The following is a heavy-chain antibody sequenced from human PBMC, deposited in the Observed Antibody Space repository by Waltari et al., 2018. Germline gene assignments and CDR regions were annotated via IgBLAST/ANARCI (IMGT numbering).Heavy chain of an antibody. CDR3: ARGAYCGGDCSNY. Sequence: QVQLQESGPGLVKPSQTLSLTCTVSGGSLSSGSYYWSWIRQPAGKGLEWIGRIYTSGSTNYNPSLKSRVTISVDTSKNQFSLKLSSVTAADTAVYYCARGAYCGGDCSNYWGQGTLVTVSS. J-gene: IGHJ4*02. D-gene: IGHD2-21*01. CDR2: IYTSGST. V-gene: IGHV4-61*02. CDR1: GGSLSSGSYY.